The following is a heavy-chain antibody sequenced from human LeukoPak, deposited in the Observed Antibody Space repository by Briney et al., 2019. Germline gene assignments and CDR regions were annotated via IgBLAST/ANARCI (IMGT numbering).Heavy chain of an antibody. D-gene: IGHD1-26*01. CDR3: AREGGSFYYYYGMDV. CDR2: IYYSGST. V-gene: IGHV4-59*01. CDR1: GGSISSYY. J-gene: IGHJ6*02. Sequence: SETLSLTCTVSGGSISSYYWSWIRQPPGKGLEWMGYIYYSGSTNYNPSLKSRVTISVDTSKNQFSLKLSSVTAADTAVYYCAREGGSFYYYYGMDVWGQGTTVTVS.